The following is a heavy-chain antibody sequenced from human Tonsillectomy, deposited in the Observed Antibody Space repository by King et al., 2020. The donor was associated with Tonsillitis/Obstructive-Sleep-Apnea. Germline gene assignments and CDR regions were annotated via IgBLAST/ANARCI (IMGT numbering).Heavy chain of an antibody. Sequence: VQLVESGGGLVQPGGSLRVYCAASGFTFSSYSMNWVRQAPGKGLEWVSYISTSSSTIFYADSVKGRFTISRDNAKNSLYLQMNSLRDEDTAVYYCARLGVQGVVTDYWGPGTLVSVSS. CDR2: ISTSSSTI. CDR1: GFTFSSYS. CDR3: ARLGVQGVVTDY. D-gene: IGHD3-10*01. V-gene: IGHV3-48*02. J-gene: IGHJ4*02.